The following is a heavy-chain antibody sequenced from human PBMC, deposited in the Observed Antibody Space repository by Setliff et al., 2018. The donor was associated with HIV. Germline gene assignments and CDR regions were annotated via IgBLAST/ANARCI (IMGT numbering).Heavy chain of an antibody. CDR3: TRAFPTMIDFPHPLQPLP. V-gene: IGHV1-46*01. CDR1: GFSFSRHY. J-gene: IGHJ5*02. D-gene: IGHD3-22*01. CDR2: INPSDGIP. Sequence: ASVKVSCKASGFSFSRHYIHWVRQAPGQGLEWMGMINPSDGIPSYAQKFQGRVVVTRDTSRSTVYMELSSLRSEDTAVYFCTRAFPTMIDFPHPLQPLPWG.